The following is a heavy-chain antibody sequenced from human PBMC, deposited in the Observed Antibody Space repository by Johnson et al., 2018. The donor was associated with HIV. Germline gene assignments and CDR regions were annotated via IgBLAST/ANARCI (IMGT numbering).Heavy chain of an antibody. CDR1: GFTFSNHW. CDR2: INQDGSEK. J-gene: IGHJ3*02. Sequence: EQLVESGGGLVQPGGSLRLSCAASGFTFSNHWMSWIRQAPGKGLEWVANINQDGSEKYYEDSVKGRFTISRDNSKNTVYLQMHSLRAEDTAVYYCAKGGKYSSHRDDGFDIWGQGTMVTVSS. CDR3: AKGGKYSSHRDDGFDI. V-gene: IGHV3-7*01. D-gene: IGHD6-6*01.